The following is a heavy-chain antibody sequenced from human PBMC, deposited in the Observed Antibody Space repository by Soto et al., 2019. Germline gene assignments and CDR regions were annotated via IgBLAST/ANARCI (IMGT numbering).Heavy chain of an antibody. CDR3: ATLGHYDFWSGFRKGNWFDP. Sequence: QVQLQQWGAGLLKPSETVSLTCAVYGGSFIGYYGTWIRQPPGKGLEWIGEINHSGSNNYNPSLKTQLPISADTSKKQFSLRLSSVTAAATAVYYCATLGHYDFWSGFRKGNWFDPWGQGTLVTVSS. J-gene: IGHJ5*02. CDR2: INHSGSN. V-gene: IGHV4-34*01. D-gene: IGHD3-3*01. CDR1: GGSFIGYY.